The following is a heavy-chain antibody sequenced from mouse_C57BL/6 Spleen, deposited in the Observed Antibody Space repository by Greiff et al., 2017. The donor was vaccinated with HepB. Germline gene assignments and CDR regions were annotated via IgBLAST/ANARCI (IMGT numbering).Heavy chain of an antibody. CDR2: IDPENGDT. V-gene: IGHV14-4*01. D-gene: IGHD1-1*01. CDR1: GFNIKDDY. J-gene: IGHJ2*01. Sequence: VQLQQSGAELVRPGASVKLSCTASGFNIKDDYMHWVKQRPEQGLEWIGWIDPENGDTEYASKFQGKATITADTSSNTAYLQLSSLTSEDTAVYYCTTLYYGSGYGDDWGQGTTVTVAS. CDR3: TTLYYGSGYGDD.